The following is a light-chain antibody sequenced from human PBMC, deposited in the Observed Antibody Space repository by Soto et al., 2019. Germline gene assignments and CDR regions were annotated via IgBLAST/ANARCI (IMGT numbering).Light chain of an antibody. J-gene: IGLJ1*01. CDR3: SSYTSSSTYV. CDR2: DVS. V-gene: IGLV2-14*01. Sequence: QSVLTQPASVSGSPGQSIAISCPGTSIDVVCYNYVSWYQQHPGKAPKLMVYDVSNRPSGVSNRFSGSKSGNTASLTISGLQAEDEADYYCSSYTSSSTYVFGTGTKVTGL. CDR1: SIDVVCYNY.